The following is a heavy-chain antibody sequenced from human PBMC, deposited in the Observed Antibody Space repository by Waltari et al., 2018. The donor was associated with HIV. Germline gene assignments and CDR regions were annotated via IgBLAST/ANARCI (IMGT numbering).Heavy chain of an antibody. CDR3: ARQSGSYFASRFFDI. Sequence: QVHLQQWGTGLLKPSETLSRTCAVYGGSFIDYYWSWVRQPPGKGLEWIGEINHDGITNYNPSLSNRVAMSVDTSKNQFSLNVSSVTDADTALYYCARQSGSYFASRFFDIWSRATLVTVSS. CDR1: GGSFIDYY. D-gene: IGHD1-26*01. V-gene: IGHV4-34*01. J-gene: IGHJ2*01. CDR2: INHDGIT.